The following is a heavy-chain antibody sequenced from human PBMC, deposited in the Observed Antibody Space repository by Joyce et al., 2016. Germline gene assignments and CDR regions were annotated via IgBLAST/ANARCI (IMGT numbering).Heavy chain of an antibody. D-gene: IGHD5-12*01. CDR2: ISSSSNTI. J-gene: IGHJ4*02. Sequence: EVQLVESGGGLVQPGGSLRLSCAASGFTFSSYTMNWVRQARGKGLEGVAYISSSSNTIYYADSVKGRFTISRDDAKDSLYLQMNSLRAEDTAIYYCGRDLSVVAAIEGFDYWGQGTLVTVSS. CDR3: GRDLSVVAAIEGFDY. CDR1: GFTFSSYT. V-gene: IGHV3-48*01.